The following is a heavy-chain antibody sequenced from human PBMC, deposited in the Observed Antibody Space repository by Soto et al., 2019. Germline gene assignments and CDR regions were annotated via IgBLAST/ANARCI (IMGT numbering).Heavy chain of an antibody. D-gene: IGHD5-18*01. CDR3: ARGRGYSYGLDP. Sequence: PLEILSLTCTVSGDSISSNNNYWSWIRQPPGEGLEWIGFISYSGTTSYSPSLKSRVAISLDTSKNQFSLSLSSVTAADTAVYYCARGRGYSYGLDPWGQGTLVTVSS. CDR1: GDSISSNNNY. J-gene: IGHJ5*02. V-gene: IGHV4-30-4*01. CDR2: ISYSGTT.